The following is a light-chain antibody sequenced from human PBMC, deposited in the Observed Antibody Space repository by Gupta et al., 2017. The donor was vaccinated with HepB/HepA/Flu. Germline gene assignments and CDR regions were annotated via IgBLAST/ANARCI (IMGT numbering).Light chain of an antibody. CDR1: SSDVGGYNF. CDR3: SSYTSSSTRV. Sequence: QSALTHPASVSGSPGQSIPISCTGTSSDVGGYNFVSWYQQHPGKAPKVMIYDVSNRPSGVSSRFSGSKSGNTASLTISGLQAEDEADYYCSSYTSSSTRVFGGGTKLTVL. V-gene: IGLV2-14*03. J-gene: IGLJ3*02. CDR2: DVS.